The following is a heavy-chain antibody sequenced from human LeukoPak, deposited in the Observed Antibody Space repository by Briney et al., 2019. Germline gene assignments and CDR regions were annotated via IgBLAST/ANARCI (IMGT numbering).Heavy chain of an antibody. D-gene: IGHD6-19*01. CDR1: GGYISSSSYY. V-gene: IGHV4-39*01. CDR2: IYYSGRT. J-gene: IGHJ4*02. CDR3: ARHVAAVAGTRFAYFDY. Sequence: SETLSLTCTVSGGYISSSSYYWGWIRQPPGKGLEWIGSIYYSGRTYYNPSLKSRVNIFVDTSKNQFSLKLSSVTAADTAVYYCARHVAAVAGTRFAYFDYWGQGTLVTVSS.